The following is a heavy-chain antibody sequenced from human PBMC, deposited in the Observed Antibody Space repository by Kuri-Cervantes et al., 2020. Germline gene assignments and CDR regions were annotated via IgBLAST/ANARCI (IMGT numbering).Heavy chain of an antibody. Sequence: GGSLRLSCAASGFTFSSYDMHWVRQAPGKGLEWVSAVSVSGDSTYYADSVRGRFTISRDNSKNTLYLQMDSLRAEDTAVYYCAKPHWEELDWGQGTLVTVSS. V-gene: IGHV3-23*01. D-gene: IGHD1-26*01. J-gene: IGHJ1*01. CDR3: AKPHWEELD. CDR1: GFTFSSYD. CDR2: VSVSGDST.